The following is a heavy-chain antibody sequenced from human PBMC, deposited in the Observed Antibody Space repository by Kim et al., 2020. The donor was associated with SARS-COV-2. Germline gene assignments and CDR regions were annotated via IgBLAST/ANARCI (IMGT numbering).Heavy chain of an antibody. CDR2: ISYDGSNK. D-gene: IGHD6-25*01. CDR1: GFTFSSYA. CDR3: ARDVVLSGGEYFDY. J-gene: IGHJ4*02. V-gene: IGHV3-30-3*01. Sequence: GGSLRLSCAASGFTFSSYAMHWVRQAPGKGLEWVAVISYDGSNKYYADSVKGRFTISRDNSKNTLYLQMNSLRAEDTAVYYCARDVVLSGGEYFDYWGQG.